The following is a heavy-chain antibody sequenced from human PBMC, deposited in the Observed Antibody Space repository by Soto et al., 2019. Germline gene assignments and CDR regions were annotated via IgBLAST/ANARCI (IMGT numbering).Heavy chain of an antibody. CDR2: ISSSSSYT. V-gene: IGHV3-11*06. Sequence: GSLRLSCAASGFTFSDYYMSWIRQAPGKGLEWVSYISSSSSYTNYADSVKGRFTISRDNAKNSLYLQMNSLRAEDTAVYYCAREPLWFGESPLDYWGRGTLVTVSS. CDR3: AREPLWFGESPLDY. D-gene: IGHD3-10*01. J-gene: IGHJ4*02. CDR1: GFTFSDYY.